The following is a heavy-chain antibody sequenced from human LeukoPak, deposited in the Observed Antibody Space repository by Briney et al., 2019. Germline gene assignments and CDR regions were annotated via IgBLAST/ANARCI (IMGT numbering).Heavy chain of an antibody. CDR1: GYTFTHYV. CDR3: ARASTHRYNWKSGQLNDAFDI. J-gene: IGHJ3*02. CDR2: VSPYKWNT. V-gene: IGHV1-18*01. Sequence: ASLKVSCKTSGYTFTHYVISRVRQAPGQGLEWNGRVSPYKWNTKYAQKLQGRVTMTTDTSTSTAYMELRSLRSDDTAVYYCARASTHRYNWKSGQLNDAFDIWGQGTMVTVSS. D-gene: IGHD1-20*01.